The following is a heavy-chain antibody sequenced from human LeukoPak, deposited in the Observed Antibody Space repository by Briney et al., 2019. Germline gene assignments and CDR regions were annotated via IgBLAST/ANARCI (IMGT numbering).Heavy chain of an antibody. J-gene: IGHJ4*02. D-gene: IGHD2-2*01. CDR2: ISNEGNYK. Sequence: PGRSLRLSCEGSGFTFSRHGMHWVRQAPGKGLEWVAVISNEGNYKYYGDSVKGRFTISRDNAKNSLYLQMNSLGAEDTALYYCARGRGCSSLSCYPDYWGQGTLVTVSS. CDR3: ARGRGCSSLSCYPDY. CDR1: GFTFSRHG. V-gene: IGHV3-30*03.